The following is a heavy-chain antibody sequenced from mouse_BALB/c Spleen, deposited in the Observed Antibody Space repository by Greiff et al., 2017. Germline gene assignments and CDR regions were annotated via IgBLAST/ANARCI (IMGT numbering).Heavy chain of an antibody. D-gene: IGHD1-1*01. J-gene: IGHJ2*01. Sequence: EVQVVESGGGLVKPGGSLKLSCAASGFAFSSYDMSWVRQTPEKRLEWVAYISSGGGSTYYPDTVKGRFTISRDNAKNTLYLQMSSLKSEDTAMYYCARHGHYYGSRGYFDYWGQGTTLTVSS. CDR2: ISSGGGST. CDR1: GFAFSSYD. CDR3: ARHGHYYGSRGYFDY. V-gene: IGHV5-12-1*01.